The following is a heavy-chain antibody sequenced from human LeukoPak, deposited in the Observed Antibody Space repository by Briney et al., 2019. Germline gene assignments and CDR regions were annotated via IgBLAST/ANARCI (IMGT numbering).Heavy chain of an antibody. V-gene: IGHV1-18*01. Sequence: ASVKVSCKASGYTFTIHWVRQAPGQGLEWVGWISSYSGSTEYALKLQGRVTMTTETSTNTAYMELRSLRSDDTAVYYCARGATTDYWGQGTLVTVSS. CDR1: GYTFTIH. D-gene: IGHD1-26*01. CDR3: ARGATTDY. CDR2: ISSYSGST. J-gene: IGHJ4*02.